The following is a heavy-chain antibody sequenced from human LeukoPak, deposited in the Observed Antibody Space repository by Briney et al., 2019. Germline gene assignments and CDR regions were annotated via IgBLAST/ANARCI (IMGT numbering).Heavy chain of an antibody. CDR1: GFTFSSYW. J-gene: IGHJ4*02. D-gene: IGHD6-19*01. V-gene: IGHV3-74*01. CDR2: INPDGSST. CDR3: VRGIAGAANDH. Sequence: GGSLRLSCAASGFTFSSYWMHWVRQAPGKGLVWVSRINPDGSSTTYADSVKGRFTMPRDNAANMLYLQMNSLRADDTAVYYCVRGIAGAANDHWGQGTLVTVSS.